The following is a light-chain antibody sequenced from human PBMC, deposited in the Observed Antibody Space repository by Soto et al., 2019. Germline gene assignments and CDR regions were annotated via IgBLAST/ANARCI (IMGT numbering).Light chain of an antibody. CDR2: LAS. CDR3: QQSFSNPRT. V-gene: IGKV1-39*01. J-gene: IGKJ4*01. CDR1: QKIHNF. Sequence: DIQMTQSPSSLSASLGDRVTVTCRASQKIHNFVSWYQQKPGQAPKLLILLASTLESGVPSRFGGSGSGTDFTLTISSLQPEDFATYYCQQSFSNPRTFGGGTKVDIK.